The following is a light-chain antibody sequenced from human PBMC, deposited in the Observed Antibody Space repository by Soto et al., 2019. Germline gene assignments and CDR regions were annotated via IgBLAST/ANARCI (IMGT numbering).Light chain of an antibody. CDR3: AAWDDSLSGLYV. J-gene: IGLJ1*01. CDR1: SSNIGGNS. Sequence: QSVLTQPPSVSAAPGQRVTISCSGSSSNIGGNSVSWYQQLPGTAPKLLIYRNNQRPSGVPDRFSGSKSGTSASLAIRGLRSEDEADYYCAAWDDSLSGLYVFGTGTKVTVL. CDR2: RNN. V-gene: IGLV1-47*01.